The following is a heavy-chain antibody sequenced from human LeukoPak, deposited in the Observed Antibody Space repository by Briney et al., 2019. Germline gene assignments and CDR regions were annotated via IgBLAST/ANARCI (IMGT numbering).Heavy chain of an antibody. D-gene: IGHD6-6*01. J-gene: IGHJ3*02. CDR2: IYYSGST. Sequence: PSETLSLTCSVSGGSISRGGYYWNWIRQPAGKGLEWMGRIYYSGSTNYNPSLKSRVTISVDTSKNQFSLKLSSVTAADTAVYYCAAHEYSSWPDAFDIWGQGTMVTVSS. CDR1: GGSISRGGYY. V-gene: IGHV4-61*10. CDR3: AAHEYSSWPDAFDI.